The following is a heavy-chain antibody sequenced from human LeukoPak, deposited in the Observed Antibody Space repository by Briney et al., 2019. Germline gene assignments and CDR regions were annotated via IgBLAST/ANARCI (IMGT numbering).Heavy chain of an antibody. CDR2: IRYDGSNE. Sequence: GGSLRLSCAASGFTFSSYGMHWVRQAPGKGLEWVSFIRYDGSNEYYADSVRGRFTISRDNSKNTLYLQMNSLRAEDTAVYYCAKSGSYSRYYYYMDVWGKGTTVTVSS. V-gene: IGHV3-30*02. D-gene: IGHD1-26*01. J-gene: IGHJ6*03. CDR1: GFTFSSYG. CDR3: AKSGSYSRYYYYMDV.